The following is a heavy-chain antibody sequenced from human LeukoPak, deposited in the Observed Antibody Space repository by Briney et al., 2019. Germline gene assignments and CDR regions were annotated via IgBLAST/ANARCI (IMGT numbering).Heavy chain of an antibody. CDR3: ARLGQTVTGFYSLDI. V-gene: IGHV4-59*12. D-gene: IGHD3-9*01. CDR2: MFHSGST. J-gene: IGHJ3*02. Sequence: PSETLSLTCSVSGASISGNYWSWIRQPPGKGLEFIGYMFHSGSTNYNPSLKSRVITSLDASKNQFSLKLFSVTAADTAVYYCARLGQTVTGFYSLDIWSQGTMVTVTS. CDR1: GASISGNY.